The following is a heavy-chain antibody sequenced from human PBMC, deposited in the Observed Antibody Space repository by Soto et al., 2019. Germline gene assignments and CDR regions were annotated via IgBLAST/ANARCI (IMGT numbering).Heavy chain of an antibody. CDR1: GVTFSSYG. CDR2: ISYDGSNK. D-gene: IGHD3-10*01. V-gene: IGHV3-30*18. CDR3: AKDRGYYGSGSYYKSPPTGMDV. Sequence: SLRLCCAASGVTFSSYGMHGVRQAPGKGLEWVAVISYDGSNKYYADSVKGRFTISRDNSKNTLYLQMNSLRAEDTAVYYCAKDRGYYGSGSYYKSPPTGMDVCGEGTTVTVSS. J-gene: IGHJ6*02.